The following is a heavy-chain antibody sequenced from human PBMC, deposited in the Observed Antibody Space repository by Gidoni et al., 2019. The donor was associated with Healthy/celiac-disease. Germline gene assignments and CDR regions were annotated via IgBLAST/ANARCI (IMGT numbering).Heavy chain of an antibody. D-gene: IGHD1-26*01. J-gene: IGHJ4*02. V-gene: IGHV3-21*01. CDR1: GFTFSSYS. Sequence: EVQLVESGGGLVKPGGSLRLSCAASGFTFSSYSMNWVRQAPGKGLEWVSSISSSSSYIYYADSVKGRFTISRDNAKNSLYLQMNSLRAEDTAVYYCARESSGSYSEREFDYWGQGTLVTVSS. CDR2: ISSSSSYI. CDR3: ARESSGSYSEREFDY.